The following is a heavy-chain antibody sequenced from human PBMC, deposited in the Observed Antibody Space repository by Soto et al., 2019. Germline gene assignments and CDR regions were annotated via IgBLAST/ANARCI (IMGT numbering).Heavy chain of an antibody. CDR1: GYTFTSYD. CDR2: MNPNSGNT. D-gene: IGHD3-10*01. CDR3: GSAKPRGGLLWFGKLSKANGMDV. Sequence: QVQLVQSGAEVKKPGASVKVSCKASGYTFTSYDINWVRQATGQGLEWMGWMNPNSGNTGYAQKFQGRVTMTRTTSISTAYMELSSLRSEATAVYYLGSAKPRGGLLWFGKLSKANGMDVWGQGPRSPSP. J-gene: IGHJ6*02. V-gene: IGHV1-8*01.